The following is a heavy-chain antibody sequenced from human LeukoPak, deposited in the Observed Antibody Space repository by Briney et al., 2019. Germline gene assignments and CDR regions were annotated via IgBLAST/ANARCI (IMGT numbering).Heavy chain of an antibody. J-gene: IGHJ5*02. CDR1: GFTFGDYA. D-gene: IGHD2-21*01. Sequence: GRSLRLSCTASGFTFGDYAMSWVRQAPGKGLEWVAFTYGGGSTHYSESVRGRFTISRYNSNNTLYLQMGSLRPEDTGVYYCARDLRSCSGGECYEYKWFDPWGQGTLVTVSS. V-gene: IGHV3-53*04. CDR2: FTYGGGST. CDR3: ARDLRSCSGGECYEYKWFDP.